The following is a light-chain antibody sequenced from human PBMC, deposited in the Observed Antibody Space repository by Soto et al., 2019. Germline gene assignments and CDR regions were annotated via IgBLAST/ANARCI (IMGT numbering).Light chain of an antibody. J-gene: IGLJ3*02. CDR2: ELS. V-gene: IGLV2-8*01. CDR3: SSYAGSNLWV. Sequence: QSALTQSPSAYGSPEQSVTISCNGTSSDVGNYKYVSWYQQHPGKAPKLMIYELSKRPSGVPDRFSGSKSGNTASLTVSGLQVEDEADYYCSSYAGSNLWVFGGGTKLTVL. CDR1: SSDVGNYKY.